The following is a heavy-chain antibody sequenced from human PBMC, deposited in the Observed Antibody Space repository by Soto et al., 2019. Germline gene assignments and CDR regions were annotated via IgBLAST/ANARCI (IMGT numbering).Heavy chain of an antibody. J-gene: IGHJ5*02. D-gene: IGHD6-13*01. CDR1: GFSLSNAGLG. CDR2: IFSNDEK. V-gene: IGHV2-26*04. Sequence: QVTVKESGPVLVKPTETLTLTCTVSGFSLSNAGLGVSWIRQPPGKALEWLVHIFSNDEKSYSTSLKSRLTTSXDXXKSQVVLTMTNMDPVDTATYYCASTYSTSWYWFDPWGQGTLVTVSS. CDR3: ASTYSTSWYWFDP.